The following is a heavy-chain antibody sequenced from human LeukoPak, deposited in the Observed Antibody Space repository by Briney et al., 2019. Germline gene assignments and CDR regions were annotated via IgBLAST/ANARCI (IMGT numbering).Heavy chain of an antibody. CDR2: IIPIFGTA. Sequence: SVKVSCKASEATFSSYAISWVRQAPEQGLEWMGGIIPIFGTANYAQKFQGRVTITADESTSTAYMELSSLRSEDTAVYYCASWRRYNWNDEFDYWGQGTLVTVSS. CDR1: EATFSSYA. V-gene: IGHV1-69*01. D-gene: IGHD1-1*01. CDR3: ASWRRYNWNDEFDY. J-gene: IGHJ4*02.